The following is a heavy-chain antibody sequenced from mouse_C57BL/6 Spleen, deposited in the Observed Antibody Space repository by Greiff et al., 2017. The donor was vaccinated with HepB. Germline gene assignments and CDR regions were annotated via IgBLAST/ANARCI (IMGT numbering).Heavy chain of an antibody. CDR3: ARSHYGYDPWFAY. Sequence: QVQLQQPGAELVKPGASVKMSCKASGYTFTSYWITWVKQRPGQGLEWIGDIYPGSGSTNYNEKFKSKATLTVDTSSSTAYMQLSSLTSEDSAVYYCARSHYGYDPWFAYWGQGTLVTVSA. CDR2: IYPGSGST. J-gene: IGHJ3*01. V-gene: IGHV1-55*01. CDR1: GYTFTSYW. D-gene: IGHD2-2*01.